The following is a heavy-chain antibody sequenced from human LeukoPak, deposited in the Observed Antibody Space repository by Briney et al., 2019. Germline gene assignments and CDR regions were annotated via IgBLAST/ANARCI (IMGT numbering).Heavy chain of an antibody. Sequence: GGSLRLSCAASGFTFSSYGMHWVRQAPGKGLEWVSFIRSDGSVKYYADSVRGRFTISRDNSKNTLSLQMNSLRAEDTAVYYCAKDEAAAGVDFDYWGQGTLVTVYS. D-gene: IGHD6-13*01. V-gene: IGHV3-30*02. J-gene: IGHJ4*02. CDR3: AKDEAAAGVDFDY. CDR2: IRSDGSVK. CDR1: GFTFSSYG.